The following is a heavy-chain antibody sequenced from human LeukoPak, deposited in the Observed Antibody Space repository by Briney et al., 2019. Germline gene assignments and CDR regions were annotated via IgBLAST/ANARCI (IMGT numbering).Heavy chain of an antibody. V-gene: IGHV4-34*01. CDR2: INHSGST. Sequence: SETLSLTCAVSGGSFSGYYWSWIRQPPGKGLEWIGEINHSGSTNYNPSLKSRGTISVDTSKKQFSLKLSSVTAADTAVYYCARGARGSGSYYFAFDIWGQGTMVTVSS. CDR1: GGSFSGYY. J-gene: IGHJ3*02. CDR3: ARGARGSGSYYFAFDI. D-gene: IGHD1-26*01.